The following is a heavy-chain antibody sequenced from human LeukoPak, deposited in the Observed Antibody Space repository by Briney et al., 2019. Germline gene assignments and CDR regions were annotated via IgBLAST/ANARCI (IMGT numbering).Heavy chain of an antibody. Sequence: GGSLRLSCAVSGFIFSNSGIHWVRQAPGKGLVWVAGISYDGSEKYYAESVKGRFTISRDNAKNSLYLQMNSLRAEDTAVYYCARGYSADYWGQGTLVTVSS. CDR1: GFIFSNSG. CDR2: ISYDGSEK. D-gene: IGHD6-13*01. CDR3: ARGYSADY. V-gene: IGHV3-30*03. J-gene: IGHJ4*02.